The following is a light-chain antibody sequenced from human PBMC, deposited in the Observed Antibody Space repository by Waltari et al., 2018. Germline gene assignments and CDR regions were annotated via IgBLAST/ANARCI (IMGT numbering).Light chain of an antibody. CDR3: QQYSNWPLT. CDR2: GTS. CDR1: QSVSSN. Sequence: EIVLTQSLATLSLSPGERATLSCRASQSVSSNLAWYQQKLGQAPRLLISGTSNRATGIPDRFSGSGSGTDFTLTISSLEPEDFAVYYCQQYSNWPLTFGGGTKVEIK. V-gene: IGKV3-15*01. J-gene: IGKJ4*01.